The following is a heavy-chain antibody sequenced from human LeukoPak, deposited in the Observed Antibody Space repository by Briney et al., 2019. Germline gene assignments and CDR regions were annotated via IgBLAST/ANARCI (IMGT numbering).Heavy chain of an antibody. Sequence: SETLSLTCTVSGGSIRSYSWSWIRQPPGKGLEWLGYIHYSGSTNHNPSLKSRVTISVDTSKNQYSLKLSSVTAADTALYYCARATAGTGYYFDYWGQGTLVTVSS. D-gene: IGHD6-13*01. CDR2: IHYSGST. J-gene: IGHJ4*02. CDR3: ARATAGTGYYFDY. V-gene: IGHV4-59*01. CDR1: GGSIRSYS.